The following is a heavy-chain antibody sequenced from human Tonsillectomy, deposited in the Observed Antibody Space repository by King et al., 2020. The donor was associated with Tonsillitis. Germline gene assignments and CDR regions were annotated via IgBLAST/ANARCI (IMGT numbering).Heavy chain of an antibody. D-gene: IGHD6-19*01. Sequence: VQLQESGPGLVKPSETLSLTCTVSGGSISGDYWSWIRPPPGKGLEWIGYISHSGITSYNSSLERRVTISVDTSKNQFSLKLRSVTAADTAVYYCARESETLAAWGSWFDPWGQGTLVTVSS. V-gene: IGHV4-59*01. J-gene: IGHJ5*02. CDR2: ISHSGIT. CDR3: ARESETLAAWGSWFDP. CDR1: GGSISGDY.